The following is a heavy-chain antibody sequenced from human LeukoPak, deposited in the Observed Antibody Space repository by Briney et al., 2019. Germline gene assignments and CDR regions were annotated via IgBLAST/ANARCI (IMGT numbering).Heavy chain of an antibody. J-gene: IGHJ5*02. D-gene: IGHD6-6*01. CDR2: ISSSSSYI. CDR3: PRDPRGSSSNNWFDP. Sequence: GGSLRLSCAASGFTFSSYSMNWVRQAPGKGLEWVSSISSSSSYIYYADSVKGRFTISRDNAKNSLYLQMNSLRAEDTAVYYCPRDPRGSSSNNWFDPWGQGTLVTVSS. V-gene: IGHV3-21*01. CDR1: GFTFSSYS.